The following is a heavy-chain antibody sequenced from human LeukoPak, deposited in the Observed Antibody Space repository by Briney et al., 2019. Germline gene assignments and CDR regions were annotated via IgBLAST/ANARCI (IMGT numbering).Heavy chain of an antibody. V-gene: IGHV3-23*01. J-gene: IGHJ4*02. CDR3: AKDPLGYCSGGSCWY. CDR1: GFTFSSYA. CDR2: ISGSGGST. Sequence: PGGSLRLSCAASGFTFSSYATSWVRQAPGKGLEWVSAISGSGGSTYYADSVKGRFTISRDNSKNTLYLQMNSLRAEDTAVYYCAKDPLGYCSGGSCWYWGQGTLVTVSS. D-gene: IGHD2-15*01.